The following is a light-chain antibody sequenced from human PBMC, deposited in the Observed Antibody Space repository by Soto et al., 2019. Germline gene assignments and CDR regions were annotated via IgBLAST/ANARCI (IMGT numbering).Light chain of an antibody. CDR1: SGDVGRYNY. V-gene: IGLV2-8*01. CDR2: EVS. CDR3: ASYTGSNPLVV. J-gene: IGLJ2*01. Sequence: QSALTQPPSASGSPGQSVTISCTGTSGDVGRYNYVSWYQQHPGKAPKLMIFEVSKRPSGVPDRFSASKSGNTASLTVSGLQAEDEADYYFASYTGSNPLVVFGGGPKLTVL.